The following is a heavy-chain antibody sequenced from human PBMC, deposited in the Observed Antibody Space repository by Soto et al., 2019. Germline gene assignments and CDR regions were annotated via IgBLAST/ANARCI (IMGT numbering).Heavy chain of an antibody. V-gene: IGHV1-8*01. Sequence: GASVKVSCKASGYTFTSYDINWVRQATGQGLEWMGWMNPNSGNTGYAQTFQGRVTMTRNTSISTAYMELSSLRSEDTAVYYCAREKNYYDSSGYSPNALDVWGQGTLVTGSS. CDR1: GYTFTSYD. J-gene: IGHJ5*02. CDR3: AREKNYYDSSGYSPNALDV. D-gene: IGHD3-22*01. CDR2: MNPNSGNT.